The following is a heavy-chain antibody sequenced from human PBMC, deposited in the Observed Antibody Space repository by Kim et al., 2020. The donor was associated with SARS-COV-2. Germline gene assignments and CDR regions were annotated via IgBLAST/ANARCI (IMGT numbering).Heavy chain of an antibody. CDR2: P. V-gene: IGHV4-34*01. CDR3: AIGQDKPFDP. J-gene: IGHJ5*02. Sequence: PNPTPSLKSRVPISVDRSKIQFSMKLSSVTAADTAVYYCAIGQDKPFDPWGQGTLVTVSS.